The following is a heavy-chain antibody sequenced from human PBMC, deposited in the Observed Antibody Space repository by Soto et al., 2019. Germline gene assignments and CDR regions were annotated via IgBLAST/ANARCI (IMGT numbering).Heavy chain of an antibody. Sequence: QVQLVQSGAEVKKPGASVKVSCKASGYTFTSYDINWVRQATGQGLEWMGWMNPNSGNTGYTQNFQGRXXMXRXISISTAYMELSSLRSDDTAVYYCARFSSSGWYFDLWGRGTLVTVSS. J-gene: IGHJ2*01. D-gene: IGHD6-13*01. CDR3: ARFSSSGWYFDL. V-gene: IGHV1-8*01. CDR2: MNPNSGNT. CDR1: GYTFTSYD.